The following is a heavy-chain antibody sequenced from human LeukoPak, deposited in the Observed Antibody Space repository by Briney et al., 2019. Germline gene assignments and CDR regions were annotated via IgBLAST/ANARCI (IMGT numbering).Heavy chain of an antibody. CDR3: AKDFGQYCSGGSCYNWFDP. CDR1: GFTLSSYG. D-gene: IGHD2-15*01. V-gene: IGHV3-30*02. J-gene: IGHJ5*02. CDR2: IRYDGSNK. Sequence: PGGSLRPSCAASGFTLSSYGMHWVRQAPGKGLEWVAFIRYDGSNKYYADSVKGRFTISRDNSKNTLYLQMNSLRAEDTAVYYCAKDFGQYCSGGSCYNWFDPWGQGTLVTVSS.